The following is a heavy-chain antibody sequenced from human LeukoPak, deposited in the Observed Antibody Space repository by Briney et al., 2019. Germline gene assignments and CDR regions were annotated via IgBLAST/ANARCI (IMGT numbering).Heavy chain of an antibody. J-gene: IGHJ4*02. CDR1: GFTFSSYS. Sequence: GGSLRLSXAASGFTFSSYSMNWVRQAPGKGLEWVSSISSSSSYIYYADSVKGRFTISRDNAKNSLYLQMNSLRAEDTAVYYCASNSGSYYLYYFDYWGQGTLVTVSS. D-gene: IGHD1-26*01. CDR3: ASNSGSYYLYYFDY. V-gene: IGHV3-21*01. CDR2: ISSSSSYI.